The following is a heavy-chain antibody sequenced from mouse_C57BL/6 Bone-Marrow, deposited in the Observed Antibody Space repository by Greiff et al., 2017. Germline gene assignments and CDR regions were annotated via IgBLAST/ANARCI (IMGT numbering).Heavy chain of an antibody. CDR2: IGPENGDT. J-gene: IGHJ3*01. Sequence: EVQLLQSGAGFVRPGASVKLSCTASRFNFKDYYMHWVKQRPEQGLEWIGWIGPENGDTESASKLQGKATITVDTDSNTAYLQHSSLTSDDTAVYYGTKIAYWGQGTLVTVSA. CDR3: TKIAY. V-gene: IGHV14-4*01. CDR1: RFNFKDYY.